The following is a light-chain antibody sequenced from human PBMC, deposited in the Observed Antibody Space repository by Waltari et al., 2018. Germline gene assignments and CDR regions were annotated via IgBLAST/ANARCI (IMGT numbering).Light chain of an antibody. Sequence: EIVLTQSPDTLSLSPGDRATLSCRASQSLNRALAWYQQKPGQAPRLLIYGVSTRATGIPDRFSGSGSGADFSLTITRLEPEDFAVYYCQHYLRLPVAFGQGTKVDIK. V-gene: IGKV3-20*01. J-gene: IGKJ1*01. CDR2: GVS. CDR1: QSLNRA. CDR3: QHYLRLPVA.